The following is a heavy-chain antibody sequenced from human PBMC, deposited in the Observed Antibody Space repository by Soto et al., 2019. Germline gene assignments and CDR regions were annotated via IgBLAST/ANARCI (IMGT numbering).Heavy chain of an antibody. CDR1: GFTFGSYG. D-gene: IGHD3-10*01. CDR2: IWYDGSKK. CDR3: ARERRYYGSGSYRTGKYYFDY. Sequence: SLRLSCAASGFTFGSYGMHWVRQAPGKGLEWVAVIWYDGSKKYYADSVKGRLTISRDNSKNTLYLQMNSLRAENTAVYYCARERRYYGSGSYRTGKYYFDYWGQGTLVTVSS. V-gene: IGHV3-33*01. J-gene: IGHJ4*02.